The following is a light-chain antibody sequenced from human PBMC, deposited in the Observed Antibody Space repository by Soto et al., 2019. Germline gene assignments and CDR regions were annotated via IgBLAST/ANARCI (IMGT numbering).Light chain of an antibody. CDR3: QQYGSLPIT. Sequence: EIVLTQSPGTLSLSPGERATLSCRASQSVRNNYLAWYQQRPGQAPRLLIYAASSRATGIPDRFSGSGSGTDFTLTISRVAPEDFAVYYCQQYGSLPITFGQGTRLEIK. CDR2: AAS. J-gene: IGKJ5*01. CDR1: QSVRNNY. V-gene: IGKV3-20*01.